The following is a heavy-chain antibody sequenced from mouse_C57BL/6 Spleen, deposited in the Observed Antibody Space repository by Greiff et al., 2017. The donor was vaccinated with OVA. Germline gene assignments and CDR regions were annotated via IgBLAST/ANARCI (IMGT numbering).Heavy chain of an antibody. CDR1: GFTFSSYT. V-gene: IGHV5-9*04. CDR3: ASPGYSNYPAWFAY. Sequence: DVKLVESGGGLVKPGGSLKLSCAASGFTFSSYTMSWVRQTPEKRLEWVATISGGGGNTYYPDSVKGRFPISRDNATNTLYLQMSSLGSEDTAVYYCASPGYSNYPAWFAYWGQGTLVTVSA. CDR2: ISGGGGNT. J-gene: IGHJ3*01. D-gene: IGHD2-5*01.